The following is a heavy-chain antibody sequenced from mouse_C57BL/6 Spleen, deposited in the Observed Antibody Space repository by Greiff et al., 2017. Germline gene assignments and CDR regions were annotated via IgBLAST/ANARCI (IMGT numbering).Heavy chain of an antibody. Sequence: EVKLVESGGGLVKPGGSLKLSCAASGFTFSDYGMHWVRQAPEKGLEWVAYISSGSSTIYYADTVKGRFTISRDNAKNTLFLQMTSLRSEDTAMYYCARDGYGHYFDYWGQGTTLTVSS. CDR3: ARDGYGHYFDY. CDR2: ISSGSSTI. V-gene: IGHV5-17*01. J-gene: IGHJ2*01. D-gene: IGHD2-2*01. CDR1: GFTFSDYG.